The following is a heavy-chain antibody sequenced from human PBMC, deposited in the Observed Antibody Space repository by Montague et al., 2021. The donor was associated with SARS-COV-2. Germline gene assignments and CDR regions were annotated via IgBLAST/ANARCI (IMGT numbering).Heavy chain of an antibody. Sequence: SLRPSCAASGFTFSNFDMNWVRQAPGKGPEWISYISTSAYTTSYADSVKGRFTISRDNGKNSLYLQMNSLRVEDTAVYYCTIDYCGIVGDGLDVWGQGTKVTVSS. CDR2: ISTSAYTT. CDR1: GFTFSNFD. J-gene: IGHJ3*01. V-gene: IGHV3-48*03. D-gene: IGHD1-26*01. CDR3: TIDYCGIVGDGLDV.